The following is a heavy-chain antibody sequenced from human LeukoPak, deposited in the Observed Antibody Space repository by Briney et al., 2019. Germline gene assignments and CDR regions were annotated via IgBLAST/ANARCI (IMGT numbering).Heavy chain of an antibody. J-gene: IGHJ5*02. CDR3: ARDTGYSSWSFDP. V-gene: IGHV1-2*02. CDR2: IYPNSGGT. Sequence: GASVKVSCKASGYTFTGYYMHWGRQAPGQGPEWMGWIYPNSGGTNYAQKFQGRVTVTRDTSISTAYMELRSLRSDDTAVYYCARDTGYSSWSFDPWGQGTLVTVSS. CDR1: GYTFTGYY. D-gene: IGHD6-6*01.